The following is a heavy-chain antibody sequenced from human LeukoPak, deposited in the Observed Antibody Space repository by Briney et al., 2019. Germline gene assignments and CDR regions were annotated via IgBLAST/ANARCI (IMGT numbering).Heavy chain of an antibody. CDR2: IYYSGSA. V-gene: IGHV4-59*01. CDR1: GGSISTYS. Sequence: PETASLTCTVSGGSISTYSWSWIWQPPGKGLEWIGYIYYSGSANYNPSLKSRVAISVDTSKKQFSLKLSSVTAADTAVYYCARVLSGGYSSGWYYYGMDVWGQGTTVTVSS. D-gene: IGHD6-19*01. CDR3: ARVLSGGYSSGWYYYGMDV. J-gene: IGHJ6*02.